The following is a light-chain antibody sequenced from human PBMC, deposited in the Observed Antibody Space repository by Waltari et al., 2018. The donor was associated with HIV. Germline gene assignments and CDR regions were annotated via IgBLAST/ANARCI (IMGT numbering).Light chain of an antibody. J-gene: IGKJ2*01. CDR1: QSVGKY. V-gene: IGKV3-11*01. CDR2: DAS. Sequence: EIVLSQSPATLSLSPGERATLSCRASQSVGKYLAWYQQKPGQAPRLLIYDASDRATGIPARSSGSGSRTDFTLTISSLEPEDFAVYYCQQRTNWPPYTFGQGTKLEIK. CDR3: QQRTNWPPYT.